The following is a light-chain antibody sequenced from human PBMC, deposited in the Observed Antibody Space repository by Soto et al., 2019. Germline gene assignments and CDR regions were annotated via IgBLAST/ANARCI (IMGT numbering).Light chain of an antibody. Sequence: EIVLTQSPGTLSLSPGERATLSCRASQSVSSSYLAWYQQKPGQAPRLLIYDASSRATGIPDRFSGSGSGTDFNLTISRLETEDFAVYYCQQYGSSPRYTFGQGTKLEIK. V-gene: IGKV3-20*01. CDR2: DAS. J-gene: IGKJ2*01. CDR3: QQYGSSPRYT. CDR1: QSVSSSY.